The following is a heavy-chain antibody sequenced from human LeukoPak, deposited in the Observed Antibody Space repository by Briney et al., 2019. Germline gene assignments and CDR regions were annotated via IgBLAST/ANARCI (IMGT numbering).Heavy chain of an antibody. Sequence: GGSLRLSCAASGFTVSSNYMSWVRQAPGKGLEWVSVIYSGGSTYYADSVKGRFTISRDNSKNTLYLQMNSLRAEDTAVYYCAKDTYYYGSVSYWLYYYYGMDVWGQGTTVTVSS. CDR1: GFTVSSNY. V-gene: IGHV3-53*05. CDR3: AKDTYYYGSVSYWLYYYYGMDV. J-gene: IGHJ6*02. CDR2: IYSGGST. D-gene: IGHD3-10*01.